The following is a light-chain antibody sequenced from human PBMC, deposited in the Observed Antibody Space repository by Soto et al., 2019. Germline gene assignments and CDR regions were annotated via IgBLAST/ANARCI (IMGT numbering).Light chain of an antibody. Sequence: EIVLTQSPGTLSLSPGERATLSCRASQSVSSSYLAWYQQKPGQAPRLLIYGASSRATGIPDRFSGSGSGSDFTHTISRLVPDDFAVDYCQQYGNSPPWTFGGGTKVEIK. CDR2: GAS. CDR3: QQYGNSPPWT. V-gene: IGKV3-20*01. CDR1: QSVSSSY. J-gene: IGKJ4*01.